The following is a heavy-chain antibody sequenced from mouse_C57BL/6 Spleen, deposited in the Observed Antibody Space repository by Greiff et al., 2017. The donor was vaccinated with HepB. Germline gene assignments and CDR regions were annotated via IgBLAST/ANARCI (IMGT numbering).Heavy chain of an antibody. CDR1: GFNIKNTH. CDR2: IDPANGNT. J-gene: IGHJ2*01. D-gene: IGHD1-1*01. V-gene: IGHV14-3*01. Sequence: EVQLQQSVAELVRPGASVKLSCTASGFNIKNTHMHWVKQRPEQGLEWIGRIDPANGNTKYAPKFQGKATITADTSSNTAYLQLSSLTSEDTAIYYCAREGGNYYGSSYYFDYWGQGTTLTVSS. CDR3: AREGGNYYGSSYYFDY.